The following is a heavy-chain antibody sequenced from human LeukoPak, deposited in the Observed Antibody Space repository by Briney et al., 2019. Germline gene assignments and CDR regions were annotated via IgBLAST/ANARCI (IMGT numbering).Heavy chain of an antibody. Sequence: GGSLRLSCAASGFTFSSYEMNWVRQAPGKGLEWVSYISSSGSTIYYADSVKGRFTISRDNAKNSLYLQMNSLRAEDTAVYYCARGGIASMDGCWGQGTLVTVSS. J-gene: IGHJ4*02. CDR1: GFTFSSYE. D-gene: IGHD6-13*01. CDR2: ISSSGSTI. CDR3: ARGGIASMDGC. V-gene: IGHV3-48*03.